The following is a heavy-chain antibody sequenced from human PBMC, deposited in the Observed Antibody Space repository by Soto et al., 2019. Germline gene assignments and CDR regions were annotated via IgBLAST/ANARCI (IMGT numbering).Heavy chain of an antibody. CDR1: GYTFTGYY. D-gene: IGHD6-13*01. V-gene: IGHV1-2*02. CDR2: INPNSGGT. CDR3: ARDPKPYSSSYP. Sequence: GASVKVSCKASGYTFTGYYMHRVRQAPGQGLEWMGWINPNSGGTNYAQKFQGRVTMTRDTSISTAYMELSRLRSDDTAVYYCARDPKPYSSSYPWGQGTLVTVSS. J-gene: IGHJ4*02.